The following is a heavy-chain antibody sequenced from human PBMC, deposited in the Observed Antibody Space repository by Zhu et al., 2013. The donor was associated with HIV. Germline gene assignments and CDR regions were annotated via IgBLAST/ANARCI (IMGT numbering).Heavy chain of an antibody. CDR3: ARETSPVITTDFGAFDI. D-gene: IGHD3-22*01. CDR2: IIPIFGTA. V-gene: IGHV1-69*01. CDR1: GGTFSSYA. J-gene: IGHJ3*02. Sequence: QVQLVQSGAEVKKPGSSVKVSCKASGGTFSSYAISWVRQAPGQGLEWMGGIIPIFGTANYAQKFQGRVTITADESTSTAYMELSSLRSEDTAVYYCARETSPVITTDFGAFDIWGQGTMVTVSS.